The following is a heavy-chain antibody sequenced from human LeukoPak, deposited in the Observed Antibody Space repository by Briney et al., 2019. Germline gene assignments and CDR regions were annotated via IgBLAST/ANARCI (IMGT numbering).Heavy chain of an antibody. CDR1: GFTFRTYW. J-gene: IGHJ4*02. CDR3: ARAGNYYFEC. CDR2: INSDGSTT. V-gene: IGHV3-74*01. Sequence: GGPLRLSCAASGFTFRTYWMHWVRQTPGQGLVWVSRINSDGSTTNYADSVKGRFTVSRDNAQNTLYLQMSSLRAEDTAVYYCARAGNYYFECWGQGALVTVSS. D-gene: IGHD3-10*01.